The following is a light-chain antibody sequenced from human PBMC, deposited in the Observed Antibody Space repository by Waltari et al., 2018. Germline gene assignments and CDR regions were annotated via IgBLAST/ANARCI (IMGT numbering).Light chain of an antibody. Sequence: EIVLTQSPATLSLSPGETATLSCRASQSVGTYLAWYQQKPGQAPRLLIYDASNRATGIPARFRGSWSGTDFTLTISSLEAEDFAVYFCQQRSSWTPHTFGQGARLEIK. V-gene: IGKV3-11*01. J-gene: IGKJ2*01. CDR1: QSVGTY. CDR3: QQRSSWTPHT. CDR2: DAS.